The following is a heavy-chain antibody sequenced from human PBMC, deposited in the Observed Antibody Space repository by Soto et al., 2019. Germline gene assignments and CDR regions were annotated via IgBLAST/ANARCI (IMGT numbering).Heavy chain of an antibody. V-gene: IGHV3-74*01. D-gene: IGHD3-9*01. CDR1: GFTFSTYW. CDR2: IISDGSST. J-gene: IGHJ4*02. Sequence: EVQLVESGGGLVQPGGSLRLSCAASGFTFSTYWMHWVRQVPGKGLVWVSRIISDGSSTNYADSVKGRFTISRDNAKSTVYLQMNSLRTEDTALYYCAKERSGYYFDYWGQGTLVTVSS. CDR3: AKERSGYYFDY.